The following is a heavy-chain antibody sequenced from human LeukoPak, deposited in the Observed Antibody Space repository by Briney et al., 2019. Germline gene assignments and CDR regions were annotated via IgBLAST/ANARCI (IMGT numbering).Heavy chain of an antibody. CDR3: ARQAAGILVVPDY. Sequence: SETLSLTCTVSGGSISSSSYYWGWIRQPPGKGLEWIGSIYYSGSTYYNPSLKSRVTISVDTSKNQFSLKLSSVTAADTAVYYCARQAAGILVVPDYWGQGTLVTVSS. CDR2: IYYSGST. J-gene: IGHJ4*02. D-gene: IGHD6-13*01. V-gene: IGHV4-39*01. CDR1: GGSISSSSYY.